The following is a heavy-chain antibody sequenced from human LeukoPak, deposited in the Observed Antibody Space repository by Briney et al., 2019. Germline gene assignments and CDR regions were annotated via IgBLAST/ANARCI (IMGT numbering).Heavy chain of an antibody. CDR3: ARVSIAAHYYYYYMDV. Sequence: GGSLRLSCAASGFTFSSYSMNWVRQAPEKGLEWVSSISSSSSYIYYADSVKGRFTISRDNAKNSLYLQMNSLRAEDTAVYYCARVSIAAHYYYYYMDVWGKGTTVTVSS. CDR2: ISSSSSYI. CDR1: GFTFSSYS. D-gene: IGHD6-6*01. J-gene: IGHJ6*03. V-gene: IGHV3-21*01.